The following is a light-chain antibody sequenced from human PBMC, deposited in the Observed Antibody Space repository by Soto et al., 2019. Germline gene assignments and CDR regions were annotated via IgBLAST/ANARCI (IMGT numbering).Light chain of an antibody. CDR1: QSISSW. J-gene: IGKJ4*02. Sequence: DIQMTQSPSTLSASVGDTVTITCRASQSISSWLAWYQQKPGKAPNLLIYQASSLQGGVPSRFSGSGSGTEFTLTISSLQPDDFATYYCQQYHGYPLTFGGGTKVEIK. CDR3: QQYHGYPLT. CDR2: QAS. V-gene: IGKV1-5*03.